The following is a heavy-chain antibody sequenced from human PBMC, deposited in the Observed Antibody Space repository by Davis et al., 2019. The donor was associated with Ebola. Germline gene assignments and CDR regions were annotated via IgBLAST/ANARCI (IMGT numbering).Heavy chain of an antibody. CDR3: ASPSYGAGFAFDI. Sequence: PGGSLRLSCAASGFTVSSNYMSWVRQAPGKGLEWVSVIYSGGSTYYAVSVKGRFTISRDNSKNTLYLQMNSLRAEDTAVYYCASPSYGAGFAFDIWGQGTMVTVSS. V-gene: IGHV3-66*01. CDR2: IYSGGST. D-gene: IGHD4/OR15-4a*01. CDR1: GFTVSSNY. J-gene: IGHJ3*02.